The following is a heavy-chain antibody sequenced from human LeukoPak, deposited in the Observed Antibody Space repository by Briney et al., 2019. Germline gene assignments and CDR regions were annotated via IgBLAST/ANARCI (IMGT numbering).Heavy chain of an antibody. J-gene: IGHJ4*02. D-gene: IGHD6-6*01. CDR1: GGSSSGYY. CDR2: INHSGST. V-gene: IGHV4-34*01. CDR3: ARARYSSSDY. Sequence: SETLSLTCAVYGGSSSGYYWSWIRQPPGKGLEWIGEINHSGSTNYNPSLKSRVTISVDTSKNQFSLKLSSVTAADTAVYYCARARYSSSDYWGQGTLVTVSS.